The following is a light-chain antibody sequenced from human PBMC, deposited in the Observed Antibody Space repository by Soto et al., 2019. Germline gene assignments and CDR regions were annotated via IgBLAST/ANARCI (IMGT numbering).Light chain of an antibody. CDR2: EVS. Sequence: QSALTQPPSASGSPGQSVTISCTGTSSDVGGYNYVSWYQQHPGNAPKLMIYEVSKRPSGVPDRFSGSKSGDTASLTVSGLRAEDEAYYYCSSYAASNNWVFGGGTKVTVL. V-gene: IGLV2-8*01. CDR3: SSYAASNNWV. CDR1: SSDVGGYNY. J-gene: IGLJ3*02.